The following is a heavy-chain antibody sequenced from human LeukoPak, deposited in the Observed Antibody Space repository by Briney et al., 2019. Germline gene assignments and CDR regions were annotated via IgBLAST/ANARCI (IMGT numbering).Heavy chain of an antibody. V-gene: IGHV3-30-3*01. J-gene: IGHJ4*02. Sequence: GGSLRLSCAASGFTFSSYAMHWVRQAPGKGLEWVAVISYDGSNKYYADSVKGRFTISRDNSKNTLYLQMNSLRAEDTAVYYCARDLKYQLLYGGCFDYWGQGTLVTVSS. CDR2: ISYDGSNK. CDR1: GFTFSSYA. CDR3: ARDLKYQLLYGGCFDY. D-gene: IGHD2-2*02.